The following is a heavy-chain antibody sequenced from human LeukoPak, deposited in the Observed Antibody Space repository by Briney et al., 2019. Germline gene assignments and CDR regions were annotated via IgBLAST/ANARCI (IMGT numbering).Heavy chain of an antibody. CDR3: AKLRWEYQLLPGNDY. CDR1: GFTFSSYA. CDR2: ISGSGGST. D-gene: IGHD2-2*01. V-gene: IGHV3-23*01. Sequence: PGGSLRLSCAASGFTFSSYAMSWVRQAPGKGLEWVSAISGSGGSTYYADSVKGRFTISRDNSKNTLYLQMNSLRAEDTAVYYCAKLRWEYQLLPGNDYWGQGTQVTVSS. J-gene: IGHJ4*02.